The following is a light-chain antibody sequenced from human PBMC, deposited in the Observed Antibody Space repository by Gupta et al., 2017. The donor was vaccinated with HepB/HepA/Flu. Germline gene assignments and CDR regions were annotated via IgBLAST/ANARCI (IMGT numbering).Light chain of an antibody. CDR3: QSYDSSLNGAVV. CDR2: GTN. CDR1: RSIIGAGYD. J-gene: IGLJ2*01. V-gene: IGLV1-40*01. Sequence: QSVLTQPPSVSGAPGQRVTISCTGSRSIIGAGYDVNWSQQVPGTPPKLLIYGTNNRPSGVPARFSGSKSGTSASLAITGLQAEDEAFYYCQSYDSSLNGAVVFGGGTKLTVL.